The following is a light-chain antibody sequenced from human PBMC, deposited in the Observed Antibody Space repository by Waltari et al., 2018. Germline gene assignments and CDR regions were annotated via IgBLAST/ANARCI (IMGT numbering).Light chain of an antibody. Sequence: DIQMTQSPSTLSASVGDRVTITCRASQSISDWVAWYQQKPGKAPELMIYKTSILESGVPSRFSGSGSGTEFTLTITSLQPDDFATYFCQHYNSYSPWTFGQGTKVEIK. V-gene: IGKV1-5*03. J-gene: IGKJ1*01. CDR1: QSISDW. CDR2: KTS. CDR3: QHYNSYSPWT.